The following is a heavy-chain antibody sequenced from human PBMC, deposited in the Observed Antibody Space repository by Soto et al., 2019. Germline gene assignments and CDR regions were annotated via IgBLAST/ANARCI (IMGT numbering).Heavy chain of an antibody. Sequence: QVQLVESGGGVVQPGRSLRLSCEASGFTFSSYGMHWVRQAPGKGLEWVGVRWYDGSNKDNADHVKGRFTISRDNSKNTLYLQMNSLRAEDTAVYYCARDGAGYYVFWSGYPDYWGQGTLVTVSS. CDR1: GFTFSSYG. V-gene: IGHV3-33*01. CDR3: ARDGAGYYVFWSGYPDY. J-gene: IGHJ4*02. CDR2: RWYDGSNK. D-gene: IGHD3-3*01.